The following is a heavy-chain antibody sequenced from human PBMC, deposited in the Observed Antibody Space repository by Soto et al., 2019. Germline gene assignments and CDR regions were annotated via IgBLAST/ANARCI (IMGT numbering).Heavy chain of an antibody. V-gene: IGHV3-23*01. CDR1: GFTFSSYA. J-gene: IGHJ4*02. CDR2: ISGSGGST. Sequence: GGSLRLSCAAAGFTFSSYAMGWVRQAPGKGLEWVSAISGSGGSTYYADSVKGRFTISRDNSKNTLYLQMNSLRAEDTAVYYCARTGYSSAGYFDYWGQGTLVTVSS. D-gene: IGHD6-25*01. CDR3: ARTGYSSAGYFDY.